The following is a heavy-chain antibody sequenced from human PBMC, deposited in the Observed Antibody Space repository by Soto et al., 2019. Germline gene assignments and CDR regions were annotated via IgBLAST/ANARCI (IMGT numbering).Heavy chain of an antibody. Sequence: QVQLQQSGPGLVKPSQTLSLTCAISGDSVSSNTAAWNWIRQSPARGLEWLGRTYYRSRWSYDYAVSVRSRITISPDTSKNQFSLQSNSVTPEATAVYYCARDDSTDYYYAHCDYWGQGTLVTVSS. CDR3: ARDDSTDYYYAHCDY. V-gene: IGHV6-1*01. CDR2: TYYRSRWSY. D-gene: IGHD3-22*01. CDR1: GDSVSSNTAA. J-gene: IGHJ4*02.